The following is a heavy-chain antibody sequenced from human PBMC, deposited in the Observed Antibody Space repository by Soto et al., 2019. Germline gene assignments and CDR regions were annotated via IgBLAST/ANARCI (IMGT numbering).Heavy chain of an antibody. V-gene: IGHV3-66*01. Sequence: GSLRLSCAASGFTVSSNYMSWVRQAPGKGLEWVSVIYSGGSTYYADSVKGRFTISRDNSKNTLYLQMNSLRAEDTAVYYCATSIVATINYFDYWGQGALVTVSS. J-gene: IGHJ4*02. CDR2: IYSGGST. CDR3: ATSIVATINYFDY. D-gene: IGHD5-12*01. CDR1: GFTVSSNY.